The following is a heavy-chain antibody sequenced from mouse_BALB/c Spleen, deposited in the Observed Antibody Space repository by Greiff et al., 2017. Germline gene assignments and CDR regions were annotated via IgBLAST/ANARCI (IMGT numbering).Heavy chain of an antibody. CDR3: KRLERFAY. CDR2: IYPSDSYT. Sequence: QVQLQQPGAELVRPGASVKLSCKASGYTFTSYWINWVKQRPGQGLEWIGNIYPSDSYTNYKQKFKDKATLTVDKSSSTTFMQLSSQTSEDSAVYYCKRLERFAYWGQGTLVTVSA. CDR1: GYTFTSYW. J-gene: IGHJ3*01. V-gene: IGHV1-69*02.